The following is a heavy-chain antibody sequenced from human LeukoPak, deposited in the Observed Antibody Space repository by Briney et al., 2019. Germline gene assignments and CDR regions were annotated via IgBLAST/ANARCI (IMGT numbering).Heavy chain of an antibody. CDR3: ARGSSTMGFDY. CDR2: ISSSSSYI. J-gene: IGHJ4*02. Sequence: GGSLRLSCAASGFTFSSYSMNWVRQAPGKGPEWVSSISSSSSYIYYADSVKGRFTISRDNAKNSLYLQMNSLRAEDTAVYYCARGSSTMGFDYWGQGTLVTVSS. CDR1: GFTFSSYS. D-gene: IGHD6-6*01. V-gene: IGHV3-21*01.